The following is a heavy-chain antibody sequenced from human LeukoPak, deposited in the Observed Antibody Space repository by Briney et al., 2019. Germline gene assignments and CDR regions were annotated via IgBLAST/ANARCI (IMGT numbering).Heavy chain of an antibody. CDR1: GFTFSSDS. CDR2: IGIDSGNT. J-gene: IGHJ4*02. Sequence: GGSLRLSCAASGFTFSSDSMNWVRQAPGRGREWISYIGIDSGNTNYADSVKGRFTISGDKAKNSLYLQMNSLRVEDTAVYYCARHYKYAFDNWGQGTLVTVSS. CDR3: ARHYKYAFDN. D-gene: IGHD5-24*01. V-gene: IGHV3-48*01.